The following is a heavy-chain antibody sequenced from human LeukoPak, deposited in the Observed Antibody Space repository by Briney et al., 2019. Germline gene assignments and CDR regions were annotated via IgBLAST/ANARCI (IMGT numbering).Heavy chain of an antibody. J-gene: IGHJ6*03. D-gene: IGHD2-2*01. V-gene: IGHV3-30-3*01. CDR1: GFTFSSYA. Sequence: PGGSLRLSCAASGFTFSSYAMHWVRQAPGKGLEWGANISYDGSNKYYADSVKGRFTISRDNSKNTLYLQMNSLRAEDTAVYYCARVKYQLPIQHYYYYLDVWGKGTTVTVSS. CDR3: ARVKYQLPIQHYYYYLDV. CDR2: ISYDGSNK.